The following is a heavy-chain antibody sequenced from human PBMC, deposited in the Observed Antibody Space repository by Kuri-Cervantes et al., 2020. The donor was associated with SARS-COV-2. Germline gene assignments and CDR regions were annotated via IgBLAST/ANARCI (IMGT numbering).Heavy chain of an antibody. Sequence: SETLSLTCTVSSGSISSGDYYWSWIRQPPGEGLEWIAYIHYSGNTYYNPSLQSRISISVDTSENQFSLRLLSMTAADTAVYYCARYIAAAGNFDYWGQGTLVTVSS. CDR3: ARYIAAAGNFDY. CDR2: IHYSGNT. V-gene: IGHV4-30-4*01. CDR1: SGSISSGDYY. D-gene: IGHD6-13*01. J-gene: IGHJ4*02.